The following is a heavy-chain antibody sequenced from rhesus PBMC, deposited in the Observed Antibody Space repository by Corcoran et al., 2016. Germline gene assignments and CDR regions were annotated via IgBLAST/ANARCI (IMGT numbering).Heavy chain of an antibody. Sequence: QVQLQESGPGVVKPSETLSLTCAVSGGSISDSYRWSWIRQPPGKGLEWIGYSYGSSTGTNDNPSLKSRVTISKDTSKNQFSLKRSSVTAADTAVYYCARDNELAYYFDYWGQGVLVTVSS. CDR2: SYGSSTGT. CDR1: GGSISDSYR. J-gene: IGHJ4*01. V-gene: IGHV4S10*01. D-gene: IGHD1-1*01. CDR3: ARDNELAYYFDY.